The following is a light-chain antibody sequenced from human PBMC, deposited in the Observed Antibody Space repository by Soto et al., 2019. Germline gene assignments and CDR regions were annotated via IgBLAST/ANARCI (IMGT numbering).Light chain of an antibody. J-gene: IGLJ1*01. Sequence: QSVLTQPRSVSGSPGQSVTISCTGTNSDVSGFNYVSWYQQHPGKAPKLVIYDVSKRPSGVPDRFSGSKSGNTASLTISGLQAEDEADYYCCSYAGSYVFASGTKGTVL. CDR1: NSDVSGFNY. V-gene: IGLV2-11*01. CDR2: DVS. CDR3: CSYAGSYV.